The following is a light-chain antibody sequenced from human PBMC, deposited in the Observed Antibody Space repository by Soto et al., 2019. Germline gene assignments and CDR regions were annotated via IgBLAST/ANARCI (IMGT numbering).Light chain of an antibody. CDR2: GAS. Sequence: EIVLTQSPGTQSLSPGERATLSCRASQSVSNNYLAWYQQKPGQAPRLLIYGASTRATGIPARFSGSGSGTEFTLTISSLQSEDFAVYYCQQYNKWSPMYTFGQGTKVDIK. J-gene: IGKJ2*01. CDR3: QQYNKWSPMYT. V-gene: IGKV3-15*01. CDR1: QSVSNN.